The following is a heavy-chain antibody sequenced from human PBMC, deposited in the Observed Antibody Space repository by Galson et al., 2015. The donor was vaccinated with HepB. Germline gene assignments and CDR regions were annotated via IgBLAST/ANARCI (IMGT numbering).Heavy chain of an antibody. CDR2: INHSGST. CDR3: ARTHPLEWLYTRSNYFDY. J-gene: IGHJ4*02. D-gene: IGHD3-3*01. CDR1: GGSFSGYY. V-gene: IGHV4-34*01. Sequence: CAVYGGSFSGYYWSWIRQPPGKGLEWIGEINHSGSTNYNPSLKSRVTISVDTSKNQFSLKLSSVTAADTAVYYCARTHPLEWLYTRSNYFDYWGQGTLVTVSS.